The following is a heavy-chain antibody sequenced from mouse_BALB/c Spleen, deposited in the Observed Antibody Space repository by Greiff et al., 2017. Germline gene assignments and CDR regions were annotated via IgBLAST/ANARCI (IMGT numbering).Heavy chain of an antibody. J-gene: IGHJ3*01. Sequence: VQLKESGGGLVQPGGSRKLSCAASGFTFSSFGMHWVRQAPEKGLEWVAYISSGSSTIYYADTVKGRFTISRDNPKNTLFLQMTSLRSEDTAMYYCARSREGAWFAYWGQGTLVTVSA. CDR1: GFTFSSFG. CDR2: ISSGSSTI. D-gene: IGHD3-3*01. CDR3: ARSREGAWFAY. V-gene: IGHV5-17*02.